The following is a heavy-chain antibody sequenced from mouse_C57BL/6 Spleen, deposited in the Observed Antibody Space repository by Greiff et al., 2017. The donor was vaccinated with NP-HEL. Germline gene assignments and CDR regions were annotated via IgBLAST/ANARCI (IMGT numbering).Heavy chain of an antibody. V-gene: IGHV3-6*01. CDR3: ARGPDGFAY. J-gene: IGHJ3*01. CDR1: GYSITSGYY. Sequence: EVQLVESGPGLVKPSQSLSLTCSVTGYSITSGYYCNWIRQFPGNKLEWMGYISYDGSNNYNPSLKNRISITRDTSKNQFFLKLNSVTTEDTATYSCARGPDGFAYWGQGTLVTVSA. CDR2: ISYDGSN.